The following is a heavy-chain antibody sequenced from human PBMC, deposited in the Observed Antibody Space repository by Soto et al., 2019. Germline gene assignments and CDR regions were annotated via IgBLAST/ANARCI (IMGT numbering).Heavy chain of an antibody. J-gene: IGHJ4*02. CDR1: GFTLSYYG. CDR3: AKDREYPRDYFNY. CDR2: VSPNGQGI. D-gene: IGHD6-6*01. Sequence: GGSLRLSCAASGFTLSYYGMSWVRQAPGKGLEWVSAVSPNGQGIYYADSVRGRFTISRDISKNTVFLHMDSLRAEDTAVYYCAKDREYPRDYFNYWGQGTLVTVS. V-gene: IGHV3-23*01.